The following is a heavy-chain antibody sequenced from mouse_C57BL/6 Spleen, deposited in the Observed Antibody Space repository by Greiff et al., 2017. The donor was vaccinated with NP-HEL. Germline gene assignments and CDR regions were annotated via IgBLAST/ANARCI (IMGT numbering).Heavy chain of an antibody. J-gene: IGHJ4*01. V-gene: IGHV1-64*01. CDR3: ARSYYGRSDYAMDY. CDR1: GYTFTSYW. Sequence: QVQLQQSGAELVKPGASVKLSCKASGYTFTSYWMHWVKQRPGQGLEWIGMIHPNSGSTNYNEKFKSKATLTVDKSSSTAYMQLSSLTSEDSAVYYCARSYYGRSDYAMDYWGQGTSVTVSS. D-gene: IGHD1-1*01. CDR2: IHPNSGST.